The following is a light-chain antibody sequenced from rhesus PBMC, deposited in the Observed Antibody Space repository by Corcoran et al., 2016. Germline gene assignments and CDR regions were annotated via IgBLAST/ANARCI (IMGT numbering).Light chain of an antibody. CDR2: KAP. J-gene: IGKJ1*01. V-gene: IGKV1-22*01. CDR1: QSISSW. Sequence: DIQMTQSPSSLSASVGDTVTITCRDSQSISSWLDWYQQKPGKAPNLLIYKAPSLQSGVPSRFSGSGSGTDFTLTICILQPEDFATYYCLQYSSSPWTFGQGTKVEIK. CDR3: LQYSSSPWT.